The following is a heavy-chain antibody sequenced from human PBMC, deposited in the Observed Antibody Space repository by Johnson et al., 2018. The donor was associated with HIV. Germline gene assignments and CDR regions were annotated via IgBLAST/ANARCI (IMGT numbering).Heavy chain of an antibody. Sequence: VQLVESGGGVVQPGRSLRLPCAASGFTFDDYATHWVRQAPGKGLEWVSYISSSGSTIYYADSVQGRFSISRDNSKNTLYLQMNSLRAEDTAVYYCAKDQTDYCGNSVKKDAFDIWGQGTMVTVSS. CDR1: GFTFDDYA. CDR2: ISSSGSTI. V-gene: IGHV3-23*04. D-gene: IGHD4-23*01. CDR3: AKDQTDYCGNSVKKDAFDI. J-gene: IGHJ3*02.